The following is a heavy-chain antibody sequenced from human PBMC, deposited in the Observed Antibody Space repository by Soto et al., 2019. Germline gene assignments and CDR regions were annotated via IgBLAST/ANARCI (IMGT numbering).Heavy chain of an antibody. J-gene: IGHJ3*02. Sequence: EVQLLESGGGLVQPGGSLRLSCAASGFTFSTSAMTWVRQAPGKGLEWVSVVSGSGGSTHYGDSVRGRFTISRDNSKNTVYLQLNSLRAEDTALYYCAKSSSSLRLGEALDIWGQGTMVTVSS. V-gene: IGHV3-23*01. CDR2: VSGSGGST. CDR1: GFTFSTSA. CDR3: AKSSSSLRLGEALDI. D-gene: IGHD2-2*01.